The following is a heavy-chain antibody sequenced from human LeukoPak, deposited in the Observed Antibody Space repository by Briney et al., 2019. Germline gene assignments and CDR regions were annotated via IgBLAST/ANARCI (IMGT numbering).Heavy chain of an antibody. CDR2: IYHSGST. V-gene: IGHV4-30-2*01. CDR1: GGSISSGGYY. Sequence: SETLSLTCTVSGGSISSGGYYWSWIRQHPGKGLEWIGYIYHSGSTYYNPSLKSRVTRSVDRSKNQFSLKLSSVTAADTAVYYCARYVDTATSFDYWGQGTLVTVSS. J-gene: IGHJ4*02. CDR3: ARYVDTATSFDY. D-gene: IGHD5-18*01.